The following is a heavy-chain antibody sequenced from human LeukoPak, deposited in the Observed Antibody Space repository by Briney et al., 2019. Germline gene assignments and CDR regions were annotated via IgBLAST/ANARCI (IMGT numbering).Heavy chain of an antibody. Sequence: PSETLSLTCAVYGGSFSGYYWSWIRQPPGKGLEWIGEINHSGSTNYNPSLKSRVTISVDTSKNQFSLKLSSVTAADTAVYYCAKDMIELDYYDSSGYYNFDYWGQGTLVTVSS. V-gene: IGHV4-34*01. CDR3: AKDMIELDYYDSSGYYNFDY. CDR1: GGSFSGYY. D-gene: IGHD3-22*01. CDR2: INHSGST. J-gene: IGHJ4*02.